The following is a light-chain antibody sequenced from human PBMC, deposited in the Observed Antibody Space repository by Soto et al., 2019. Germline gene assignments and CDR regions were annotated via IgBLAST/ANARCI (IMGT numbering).Light chain of an antibody. CDR2: GST. V-gene: IGKV3-20*01. CDR3: QQYGSSPPYT. Sequence: EVVLTQSPGTLSLSPGERATLSCRASQSVSNNYLAWYHQKRGQSPKLLIFGSTDSATGIPDRFSDSGSGTDFTLTISRLEPEDFAVYYCQQYGSSPPYTFGQGTKLEIK. CDR1: QSVSNNY. J-gene: IGKJ2*01.